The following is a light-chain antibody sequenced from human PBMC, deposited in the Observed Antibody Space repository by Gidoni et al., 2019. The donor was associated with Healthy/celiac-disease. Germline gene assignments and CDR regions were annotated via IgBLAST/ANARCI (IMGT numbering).Light chain of an antibody. CDR1: QDISNY. V-gene: IGKV1-33*01. CDR2: DAS. Sequence: DIQNTQSPSSLSASVGDRVTITCQASQDISNYLNWYQQKPGKAPKLLIYDASNLETGVPSRFSGSGSGTDFTFTISSLQPEDIATYYCQQYDNLPFTFGPGTKVDIK. J-gene: IGKJ3*01. CDR3: QQYDNLPFT.